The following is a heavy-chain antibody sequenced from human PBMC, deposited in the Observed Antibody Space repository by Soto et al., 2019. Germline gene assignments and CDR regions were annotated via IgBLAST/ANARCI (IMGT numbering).Heavy chain of an antibody. J-gene: IGHJ5*01. Sequence: EVQLVESGGGLVQPGGSLKLSCAASGFTFSGSAMHWLRQASGKGLEWVGRIRSKPNSYATAYAASVKARFTISRDDSKYPAYLHMNSLKTEATAVYYCCAMRGGQPDSWGRGTLVTVSS. CDR3: CAMRGGQPDS. D-gene: IGHD3-10*01. CDR1: GFTFSGSA. V-gene: IGHV3-73*02. CDR2: IRSKPNSYAT.